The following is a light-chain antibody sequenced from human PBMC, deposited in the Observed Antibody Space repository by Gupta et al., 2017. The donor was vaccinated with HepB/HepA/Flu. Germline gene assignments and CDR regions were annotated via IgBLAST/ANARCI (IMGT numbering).Light chain of an antibody. CDR1: QSSSSY. CDR3: QQSYSTPWT. V-gene: IGKV1-39*01. CDR2: AAS. J-gene: IGKJ1*01. Sequence: DIQMRQYPSSLSASVGDIVTITFRASQSSSSYLKWYQQKPGKAPKLLIYAASSLQSGVPSTFSGSGSGTDFTLTSSCLQPEDVVTYYCQQSYSTPWTFGQGTKVETK.